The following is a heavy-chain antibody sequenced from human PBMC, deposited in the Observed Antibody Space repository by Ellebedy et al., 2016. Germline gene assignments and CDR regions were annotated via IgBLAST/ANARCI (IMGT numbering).Heavy chain of an antibody. V-gene: IGHV1-3*01. CDR3: ARSGTYYYGIGAFDI. Sequence: ASVKVSXXASGYTFASYGISWVRQAPGQGLEWMGWINAGNGNTKYSQKFQGRVTITRDTSASTAYMELSSLRSEDTAVYYCARSGTYYYGIGAFDIWGQGTMVTVSS. J-gene: IGHJ3*02. CDR1: GYTFASYG. CDR2: INAGNGNT. D-gene: IGHD3-10*01.